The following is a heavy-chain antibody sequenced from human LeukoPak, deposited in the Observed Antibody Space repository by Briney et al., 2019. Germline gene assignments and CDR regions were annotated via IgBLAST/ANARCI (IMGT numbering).Heavy chain of an antibody. CDR1: GFTFSSYS. Sequence: GGSLRLSCAASGFTFSSYSMNWVRQAPGKGLEWVSSISSSSSYIYYADSVKGRFTISRDNSKNTLYLQMNSLRAEDTAVYYCARARRDGYNNYFDYWGQGTLVTVSS. D-gene: IGHD5-24*01. J-gene: IGHJ4*02. CDR2: ISSSSSYI. CDR3: ARARRDGYNNYFDY. V-gene: IGHV3-21*01.